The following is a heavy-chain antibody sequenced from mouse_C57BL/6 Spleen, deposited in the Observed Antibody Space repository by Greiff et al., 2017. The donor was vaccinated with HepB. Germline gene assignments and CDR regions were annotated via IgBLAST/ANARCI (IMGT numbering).Heavy chain of an antibody. CDR2: SRNKANDYTT. CDR1: GFTFSDFY. Sequence: EVMLVDSGGGSVQSGRSLRLSCATSGFTFSDFYMEWVRQAPGKGLEWIAASRNKANDYTTEYSASVKGRFIVSRDTSQSILYLQMNALRAEDTAIYYCARDRKGNGAMDYWGQGTSVTVSS. D-gene: IGHD2-1*01. J-gene: IGHJ4*01. CDR3: ARDRKGNGAMDY. V-gene: IGHV7-1*01.